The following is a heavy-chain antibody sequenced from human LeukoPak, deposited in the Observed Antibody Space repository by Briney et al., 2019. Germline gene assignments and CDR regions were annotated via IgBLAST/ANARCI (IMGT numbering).Heavy chain of an antibody. CDR1: GFTFSNAW. D-gene: IGHD5/OR15-5a*01. J-gene: IGHJ6*02. CDR3: TTLRLALAYGVDV. Sequence: PGGSLRLSCAASGFTFSNAWMSWVRQAPGQGLEWIGRIKSKTDGETTEYAAPVKGRFTISRDDSKNTLYLQMNSLKTEDTAVYYCTTLRLALAYGVDVWGQGTTVTASS. CDR2: IKSKTDGETT. V-gene: IGHV3-15*01.